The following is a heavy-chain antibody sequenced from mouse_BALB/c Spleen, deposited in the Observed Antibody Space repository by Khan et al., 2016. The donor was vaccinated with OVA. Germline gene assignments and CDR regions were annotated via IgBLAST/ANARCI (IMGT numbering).Heavy chain of an antibody. CDR2: INTHSGVP. V-gene: IGHV9-4*02. J-gene: IGHJ4*01. CDR3: ARGRAAYYRDDGGAMEY. Sequence: QIQLVQSGPELKKPGETVRISCKASGYTFTTAGMQWVQQMPGKGLKWIGWINTHSGVPKYAEDFKGRFAFSLETSASTAYLQITNLKNEDTATTIYARGRAAYYRDDGGAMEYWGQGTSVTVSS. D-gene: IGHD2-14*01. CDR1: GYTFTTAG.